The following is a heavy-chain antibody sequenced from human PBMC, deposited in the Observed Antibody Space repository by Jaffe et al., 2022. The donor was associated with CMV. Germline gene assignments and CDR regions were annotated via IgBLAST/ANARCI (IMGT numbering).Heavy chain of an antibody. J-gene: IGHJ6*02. CDR3: ARGGLTMVRGVIIIDYYGMDV. D-gene: IGHD3-10*01. Sequence: EVQLVESGGGLVQPGGSLRLSCAASGFTFSTYWMSWVRQAPGKGLEWVANIKQDGSEKYYVDSVKGRFIISRDNAKNSLYLQMNSLRAEDTAVYYCARGGLTMVRGVIIIDYYGMDVWGQGTTVTVSS. CDR1: GFTFSTYW. V-gene: IGHV3-7*01. CDR2: IKQDGSEK.